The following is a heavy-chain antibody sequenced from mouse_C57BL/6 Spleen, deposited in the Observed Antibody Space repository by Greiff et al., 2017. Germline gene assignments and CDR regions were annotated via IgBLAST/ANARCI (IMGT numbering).Heavy chain of an antibody. CDR1: GFNIKDYY. J-gene: IGHJ3*01. Sequence: EVKVVESGAELVKPGASVKLSCTASGFNIKDYYMHWVKQRTEQGLEWIGRIDPEDGETKYAPKFQGKATITADTSSNTAYLQLSSLTSEDTAVYYCAKGADCYYGRFAYWGQGTLVTVSA. CDR2: IDPEDGET. D-gene: IGHD2-3*01. V-gene: IGHV14-2*01. CDR3: AKGADCYYGRFAY.